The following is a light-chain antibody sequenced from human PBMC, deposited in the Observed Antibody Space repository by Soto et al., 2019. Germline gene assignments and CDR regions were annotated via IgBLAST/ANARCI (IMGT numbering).Light chain of an antibody. V-gene: IGLV1-44*01. CDR1: SSNIGSKT. CDR3: AAWDDSLNGHVV. J-gene: IGLJ2*01. CDR2: NNN. Sequence: QPVLTQPPSASGTPGQRVTISCSGSSSNIGSKTVNWYQQVPGTAPKVLIYNNNQRPSGVPDRFSGSKSGTSASLAISGLQSEDEADYYCAAWDDSLNGHVVFGGGTKVTVL.